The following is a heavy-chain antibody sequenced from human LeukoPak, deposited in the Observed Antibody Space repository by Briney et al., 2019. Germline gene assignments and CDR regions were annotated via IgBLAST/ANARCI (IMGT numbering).Heavy chain of an antibody. Sequence: GGSLRLSCAASGFTFSSYWMHWVRQAPGKGLVWVSHINSDGSSTSYADSVKGRFTVSRDNAENSLYLQMNSLRAEDTAMYYCARQGSEIDYWGQGTLVTVSS. J-gene: IGHJ4*02. CDR1: GFTFSSYW. V-gene: IGHV3-74*01. CDR3: ARQGSEIDY. CDR2: INSDGSST.